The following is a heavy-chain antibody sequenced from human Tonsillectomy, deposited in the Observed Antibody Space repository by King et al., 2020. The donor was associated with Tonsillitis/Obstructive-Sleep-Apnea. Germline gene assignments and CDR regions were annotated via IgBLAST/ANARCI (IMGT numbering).Heavy chain of an antibody. J-gene: IGHJ4*02. CDR2: TRNKANSYTT. V-gene: IGHV3-72*01. Sequence: VQLVESGGGLVQPGGSLRLSCVASGFTFSDHYMDWARQAPGKGLEWVGRTRNKANSYTTEHAASVKGRFTISRDDSRNSLYLQMKSLKTEDTAVYYCVRVSSIVGAYDLDYWGQGTLVTVSS. CDR1: GFTFSDHY. D-gene: IGHD1-26*01. CDR3: VRVSSIVGAYDLDY.